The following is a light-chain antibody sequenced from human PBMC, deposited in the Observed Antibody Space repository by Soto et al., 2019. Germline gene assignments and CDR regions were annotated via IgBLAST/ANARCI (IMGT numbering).Light chain of an antibody. Sequence: QSSLTQPASVSGSPGQSVTISCTGTSSDVGGYDYVSWYQQHPGTAPKLMLYEVNNRPSGVSNRFSGSKSGNTASLIISGLQTEDEADYYCSAYTTTSTLSFGNGTKVTV. J-gene: IGLJ1*01. V-gene: IGLV2-14*01. CDR2: EVN. CDR3: SAYTTTSTLS. CDR1: SSDVGGYDY.